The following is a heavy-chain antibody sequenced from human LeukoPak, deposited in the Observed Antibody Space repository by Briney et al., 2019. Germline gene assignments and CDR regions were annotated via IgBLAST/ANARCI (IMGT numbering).Heavy chain of an antibody. V-gene: IGHV1-46*01. Sequence: ASVKVSCKASGYTFTSYYMHWVRQAPGQGLEWMGIINPSGGSTSYAQKLQGRVTMTRDTSTSTVYMELSSLRSEDTAVYYCARGPIGYYDFWSGYPDYWGQGTLVTVSS. D-gene: IGHD3-3*01. CDR1: GYTFTSYY. CDR2: INPSGGST. J-gene: IGHJ4*02. CDR3: ARGPIGYYDFWSGYPDY.